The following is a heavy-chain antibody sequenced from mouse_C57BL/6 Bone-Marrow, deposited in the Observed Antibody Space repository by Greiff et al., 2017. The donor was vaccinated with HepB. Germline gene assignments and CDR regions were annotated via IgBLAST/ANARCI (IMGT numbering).Heavy chain of an antibody. CDR3: TGGPLLRYQLGAY. V-gene: IGHV6-3*01. CDR2: IRLKSDNYAT. Sequence: EVKVVESGGGLVQPGGSMKLSCVASGFTFSNYWMNWVRQSPEKGLEWVAQIRLKSDNYATHYAESVKGRFTISRDDSKSSVYLQMNNLRAEDTGIYYCTGGPLLRYQLGAYWGQGTLVTVSA. D-gene: IGHD1-1*01. J-gene: IGHJ3*01. CDR1: GFTFSNYW.